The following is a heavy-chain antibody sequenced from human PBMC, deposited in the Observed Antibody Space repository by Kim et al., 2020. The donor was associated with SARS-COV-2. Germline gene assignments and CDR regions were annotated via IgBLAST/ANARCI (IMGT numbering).Heavy chain of an antibody. CDR1: GGSISSHSHH. CDR2: MFFSGTT. J-gene: IGHJ4*02. Sequence: SETLSLNCTVSGGSISSHSHHWGWIRQPPGKGLEWIGSMFFSGTTYYNPSLKSRVTMSVDTSKNQFSLRLNSVTAADTAVYYCARHGYVETYNALYWGQG. D-gene: IGHD3-9*01. V-gene: IGHV4-39*01. CDR3: ARHGYVETYNALY.